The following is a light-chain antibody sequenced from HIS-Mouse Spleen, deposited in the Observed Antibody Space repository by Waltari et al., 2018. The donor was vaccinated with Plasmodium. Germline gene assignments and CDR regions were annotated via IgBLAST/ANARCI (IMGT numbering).Light chain of an antibody. J-gene: IGLJ3*02. CDR2: EDS. CDR1: ALPKKY. Sequence: SYELTQPPSVSVSPGQTARITCSGDALPKKYAYWYQQKSGQAPGLVSYEDSKRPSGIPERFSVSSSGTMATLTISGAQVEDEADYYCYSTDSSGNHRVFGGGTKLTVL. V-gene: IGLV3-10*01. CDR3: YSTDSSGNHRV.